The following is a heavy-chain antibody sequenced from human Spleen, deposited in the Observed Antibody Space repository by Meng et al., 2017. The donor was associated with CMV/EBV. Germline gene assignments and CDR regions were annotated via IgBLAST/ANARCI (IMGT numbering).Heavy chain of an antibody. Sequence: GGSLRLSCKGSGYSFTSHWIGWARQRPGKGLEWMGIIYPGDSDTRYSPSFQGQVTISADKSISTAYLQWSSLKASDTAMYYCARQNDFWSGFGDAFDIWGQGTMVTVSS. CDR3: ARQNDFWSGFGDAFDI. V-gene: IGHV5-51*01. CDR2: IYPGDSDT. J-gene: IGHJ3*02. CDR1: GYSFTSHW. D-gene: IGHD3-3*01.